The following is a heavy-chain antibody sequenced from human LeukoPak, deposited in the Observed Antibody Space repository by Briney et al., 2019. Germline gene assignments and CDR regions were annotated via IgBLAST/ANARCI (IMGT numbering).Heavy chain of an antibody. J-gene: IGHJ4*02. V-gene: IGHV4-34*01. CDR2: INHSGST. CDR3: ARTPYYYDSSGYNY. Sequence: SETLSLTCTVSGGSISSHYWSWIRQPPGKGLEWIGEINHSGSTNYNPSLKSRVTISVDTSKNQFSLKLSSVTAADTAVYYCARTPYYYDSSGYNYWGQGTLVTVSS. CDR1: GGSISSHY. D-gene: IGHD3-22*01.